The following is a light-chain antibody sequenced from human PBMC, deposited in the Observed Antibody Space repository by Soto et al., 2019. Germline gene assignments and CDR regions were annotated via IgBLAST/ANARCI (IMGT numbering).Light chain of an antibody. CDR3: SSYTGITTLGV. Sequence: QSVLTQPASVSGSPGQSITISCTGTSRDIGTYNFISWYQQHPGKAPKLLIYNVSDRPTGISKRFSGSKSGSAASLTISGLHAEDEAVYFCSSYTGITTLGVFGGGTKLTVL. V-gene: IGLV2-14*03. J-gene: IGLJ3*02. CDR1: SRDIGTYNF. CDR2: NVS.